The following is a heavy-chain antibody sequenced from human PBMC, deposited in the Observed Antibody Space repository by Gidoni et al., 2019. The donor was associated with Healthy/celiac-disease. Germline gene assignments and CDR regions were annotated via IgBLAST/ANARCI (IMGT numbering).Heavy chain of an antibody. V-gene: IGHV3-21*01. J-gene: IGHJ1*01. CDR3: ARVEQLEEDGAPTNEYFQH. D-gene: IGHD6-13*01. Sequence: KGLEWVASISSSSSYIYYADSVKGRFTIDRDNAKTSLYLQMNSLRAEDTAVYYCARVEQLEEDGAPTNEYFQHWGQGTLVTVSS. CDR2: ISSSSSYI.